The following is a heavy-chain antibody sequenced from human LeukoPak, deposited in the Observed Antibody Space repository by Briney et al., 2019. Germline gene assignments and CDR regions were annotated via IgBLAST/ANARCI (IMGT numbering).Heavy chain of an antibody. CDR3: ARGIPYCSGGSCYYRSFYYYYMDV. CDR2: ISAYNGNT. CDR1: GYTFTSYY. V-gene: IGHV1-18*04. D-gene: IGHD2-15*01. Sequence: ASVKVSCKASGYTFTSYYMHWVRQAPGQGLEWMGWISAYNGNTNYAQKLQGRVTMTTDTSTSTAYMELRSLRSDDTAVYYCARGIPYCSGGSCYYRSFYYYYMDVWGKGTTVTISS. J-gene: IGHJ6*03.